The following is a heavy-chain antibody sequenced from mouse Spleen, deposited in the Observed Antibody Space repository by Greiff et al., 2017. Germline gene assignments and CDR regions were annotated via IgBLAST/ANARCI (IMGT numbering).Heavy chain of an antibody. CDR3: ARAPPYYYAMDY. J-gene: IGHJ4*01. CDR2: IDPANGNT. CDR1: GFNIKDTY. V-gene: IGHV14-3*02. Sequence: EVKVVESGAELVKPGASVKLSCTASGFNIKDTYMHWVKQRPEQGLEWIGRIDPANGNTKYDPKFQGKATITADTSSNTAYLQLSSLTSEDTAVYYCARAPPYYYAMDYWGQGTSVTVSS.